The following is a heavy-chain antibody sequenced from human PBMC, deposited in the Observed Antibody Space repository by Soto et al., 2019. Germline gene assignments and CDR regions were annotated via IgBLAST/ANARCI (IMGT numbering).Heavy chain of an antibody. CDR2: IWYDGSNK. Sequence: GESLKISCAASGFTFSSYGMHWVRQAPGKGLEWVAVIWYDGSNKYYADSVKGRFTISRDNSKNTLYLQMNSLRAEDTAVYYCARDSSSLPYYYYGMDVWGQGTTVTVS. CDR3: ARDSSSLPYYYYGMDV. J-gene: IGHJ6*02. CDR1: GFTFSSYG. D-gene: IGHD6-6*01. V-gene: IGHV3-33*01.